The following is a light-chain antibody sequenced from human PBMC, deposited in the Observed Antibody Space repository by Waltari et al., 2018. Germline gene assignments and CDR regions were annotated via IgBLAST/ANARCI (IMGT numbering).Light chain of an antibody. J-gene: IGKJ1*01. CDR2: GAS. Sequence: DIQMTQSPSSLSASVGDRVTISCRASHWYQQRPGAAPKLLIYGASSLQSGVPSRFRGSKSGTDFTLTISSLQPEDSATYYCQQTYRTPRTFGQGTKVEL. CDR1: H. V-gene: IGKV1-39*01. CDR3: QQTYRTPRT.